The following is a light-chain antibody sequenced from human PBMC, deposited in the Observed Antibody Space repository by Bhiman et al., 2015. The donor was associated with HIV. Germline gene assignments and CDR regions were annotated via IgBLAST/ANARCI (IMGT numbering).Light chain of an antibody. CDR3: QVWDSSRDHMYV. J-gene: IGLJ1*01. V-gene: IGLV3-21*04. Sequence: SFVLTQPPSVSVAPGKTATITCGGDNLGTKSVHWYQQRPGQAPIMVIYYDSDRPSGIPERFSGSHSGNTATPDHQRGWTGRGWTADYYCQVWDSSRDHMYVFGTWDQGHRR. CDR1: NLGTKS. CDR2: YDS.